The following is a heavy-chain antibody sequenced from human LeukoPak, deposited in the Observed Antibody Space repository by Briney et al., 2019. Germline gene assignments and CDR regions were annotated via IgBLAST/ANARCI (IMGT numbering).Heavy chain of an antibody. J-gene: IGHJ4*02. CDR2: ISSSSSYI. CDR1: GFTFSSYS. V-gene: IGHV3-21*01. Sequence: TSGGSLRLSCAASGFTFSSYSMNWVRQAPGKGLEWVSSISSSSSYIYYADSVKGRFTISRDNAKNSLYLQMNSLRAEDTAVYYCARDGGVGWLRFPYYFDYWGQGTLVTVSS. D-gene: IGHD5-12*01. CDR3: ARDGGVGWLRFPYYFDY.